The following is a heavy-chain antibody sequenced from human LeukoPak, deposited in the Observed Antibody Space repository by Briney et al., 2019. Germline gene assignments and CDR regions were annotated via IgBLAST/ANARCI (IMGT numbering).Heavy chain of an antibody. J-gene: IGHJ5*02. Sequence: ASVKVSCKASGYTFTSYDINWVRQATGQGLEWMGWMNPNSGNTGYAQKFQGRVTMTRNTSMSTAYMELSSLRSEDTAVYYCARGISRWLFNWFDPWGQGTLVTVSS. CDR3: ARGISRWLFNWFDP. D-gene: IGHD5-24*01. CDR2: MNPNSGNT. CDR1: GYTFTSYD. V-gene: IGHV1-8*01.